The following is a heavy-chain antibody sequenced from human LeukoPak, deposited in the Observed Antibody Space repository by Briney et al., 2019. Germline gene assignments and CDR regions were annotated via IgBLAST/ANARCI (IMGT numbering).Heavy chain of an antibody. J-gene: IGHJ4*02. CDR1: GFTFDDYA. CDR3: AEVRPGAGTTD. Sequence: GGSLRLSCAASGFTFDDYAMHWVRQAPGKGLEWVSGISWNSGSIGYADSVKGRFTISRDNSKNTVYLQMNSLRVEDTAVYYCAEVRPGAGTTDWGQGTLVTVSS. D-gene: IGHD1-7*01. V-gene: IGHV3-9*01. CDR2: ISWNSGSI.